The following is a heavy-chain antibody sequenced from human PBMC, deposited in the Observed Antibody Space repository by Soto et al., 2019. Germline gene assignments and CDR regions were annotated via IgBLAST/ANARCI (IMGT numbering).Heavy chain of an antibody. Sequence: EVQLVESGGGLVQPGGSLRLSCAAAGFSVSGNYMTWVRQAPGKGLEWVSVIYSGGSIYYADSVKGRFTISRDNSKNTLYLQMNSLRAEDTAVYYCARDHYFENSGYLPGDWGQGPLVTVSS. V-gene: IGHV3-53*01. J-gene: IGHJ4*02. CDR3: ARDHYFENSGYLPGD. D-gene: IGHD3-22*01. CDR2: IYSGGSI. CDR1: GFSVSGNY.